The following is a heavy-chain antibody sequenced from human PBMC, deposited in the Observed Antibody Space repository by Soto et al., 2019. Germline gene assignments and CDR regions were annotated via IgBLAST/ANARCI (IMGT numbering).Heavy chain of an antibody. V-gene: IGHV4-59*01. D-gene: IGHD3-22*01. CDR1: GCSISSYY. Sequence: SETLSLTCTFSGCSISSYYWSWIRQPPGKGLEWIGYIYYSGSTNYNPSLKSRVTISVDMSKNQFSLKLSSVTAADTAVYYCASLDRNYYDSSGFQHWGQGTLVTVSS. CDR3: ASLDRNYYDSSGFQH. J-gene: IGHJ1*01. CDR2: IYYSGST.